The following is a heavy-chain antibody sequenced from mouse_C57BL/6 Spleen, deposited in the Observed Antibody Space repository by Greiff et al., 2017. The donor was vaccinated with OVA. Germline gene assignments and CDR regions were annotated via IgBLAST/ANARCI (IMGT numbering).Heavy chain of an antibody. CDR2: IDPSDSYT. CDR3: ARKAYGNFYAMDY. V-gene: IGHV1-50*01. J-gene: IGHJ4*01. D-gene: IGHD2-1*01. Sequence: QVQLQQSGAELVKPGASVKLSCKASGYTFTSYWMQWVKQRPGQGLEWIGEIDPSDSYTNYNQKFKGKATLTVDTSSSTAYMQLSSLTSEDSAVYYCARKAYGNFYAMDYWGQGTSVTVSS. CDR1: GYTFTSYW.